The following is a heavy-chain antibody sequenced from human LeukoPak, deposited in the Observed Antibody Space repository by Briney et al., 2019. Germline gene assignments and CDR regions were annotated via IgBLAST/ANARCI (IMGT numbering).Heavy chain of an antibody. J-gene: IGHJ5*02. D-gene: IGHD3-3*01. CDR1: GGSISSYY. Sequence: SETLSLTCTVSGGSISSYYWSWIRQPPGKGLEWIGYIYYSGSTNYNPSLKSRVTISVDTSKNQFSLKLSSVTAADTAVYYCARLGITNTIRGDWFDPWGQGTLVTVSS. V-gene: IGHV4-59*08. CDR2: IYYSGST. CDR3: ARLGITNTIRGDWFDP.